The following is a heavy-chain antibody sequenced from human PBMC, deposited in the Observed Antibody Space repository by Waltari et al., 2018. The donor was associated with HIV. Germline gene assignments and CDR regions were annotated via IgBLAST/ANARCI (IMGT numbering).Heavy chain of an antibody. J-gene: IGHJ4*02. CDR3: ARERSDILTGYYFDY. D-gene: IGHD3-9*01. CDR1: GFTFSSYA. Sequence: QVQLVESGGGVVQPGRSLRLSCAASGFTFSSYAMHWVRQAPGKGLEWVAVISYDGSNKYYADSVKGRFTISRDNSKNTLYLQMNSLRAEDTAVYYCARERSDILTGYYFDYWGQGTLVTVSS. V-gene: IGHV3-30*01. CDR2: ISYDGSNK.